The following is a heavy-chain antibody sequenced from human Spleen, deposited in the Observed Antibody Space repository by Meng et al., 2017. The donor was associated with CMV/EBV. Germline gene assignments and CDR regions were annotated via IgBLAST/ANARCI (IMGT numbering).Heavy chain of an antibody. CDR2: IYWDDDK. CDR3: GQRGGSGNYHQ. CDR1: GFSLSTYGVG. J-gene: IGHJ1*01. D-gene: IGHD3-10*01. V-gene: IGHV2-5*02. Sequence: QINLMESSPTLVKPTQTLTLTCTFSGFSLSTYGVGIDWIRQPPGKALEWLALIYWDDDKHYNPSLKSRLTITKDTSKNQVVLTMTNMAADDTATYYGGQRGGSGNYHQWGQGTLVTVSS.